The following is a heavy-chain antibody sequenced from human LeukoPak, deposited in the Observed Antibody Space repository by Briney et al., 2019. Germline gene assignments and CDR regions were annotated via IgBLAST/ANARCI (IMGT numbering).Heavy chain of an antibody. V-gene: IGHV3-7*01. Sequence: PGGSLRLSCAASGFTFSSYWMSWVRQAPGQGLEWVANIKQDGSEKYYVDSVKGRFTIFRDNGKNSLYLQMNSLRAEDTAVYYCASGWYSASFDYWGQGTLVTVSS. CDR3: ASGWYSASFDY. J-gene: IGHJ4*02. D-gene: IGHD6-19*01. CDR1: GFTFSSYW. CDR2: IKQDGSEK.